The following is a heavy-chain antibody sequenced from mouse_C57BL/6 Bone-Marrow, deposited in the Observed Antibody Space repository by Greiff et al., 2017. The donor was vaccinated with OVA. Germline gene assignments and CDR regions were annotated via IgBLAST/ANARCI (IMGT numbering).Heavy chain of an antibody. D-gene: IGHD1-1*02. CDR3: ASGGYEDGDAMDY. J-gene: IGHJ4*01. CDR2: ISDGGSYT. Sequence: EVHLVESGGGLVKPGGSLKLSCAASGFTFSSYAMSWVRQTPEKRLEWVATISDGGSYTYYPDNVKGRFTISRDNAKKNLSLQMSQLKSEDTAMYDGASGGYEDGDAMDYWGQGTSVTVSS. V-gene: IGHV5-4*01. CDR1: GFTFSSYA.